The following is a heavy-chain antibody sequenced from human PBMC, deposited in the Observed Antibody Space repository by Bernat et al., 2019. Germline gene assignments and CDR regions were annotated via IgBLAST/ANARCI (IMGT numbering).Heavy chain of an antibody. CDR3: ARHLRTEINRAFDV. J-gene: IGHJ3*01. V-gene: IGHV4-59*08. CDR2: ISHSGST. Sequence: QVQLQESGPGLVKPSEILSLTCSVSDGSVTNYFWSWIRQPPGKGLEWLGYISHSGSTNYNPSLKSRIIMSIDTSKNQFSLRLSSVTAADTAVYFCARHLRTEINRAFDVWGQGTVVTVSS. D-gene: IGHD1-1*01. CDR1: DGSVTNYF.